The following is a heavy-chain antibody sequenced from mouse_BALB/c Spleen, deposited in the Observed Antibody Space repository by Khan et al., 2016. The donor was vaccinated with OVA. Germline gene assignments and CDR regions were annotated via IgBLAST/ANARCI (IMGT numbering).Heavy chain of an antibody. CDR3: ARIDGGDLDN. D-gene: IGHD2-3*01. CDR1: GYSITSDYV. V-gene: IGHV3-2*02. CDR2: ISYSGNT. J-gene: IGHJ2*01. Sequence: VQLKESGPGLVKPSQSLSLTCTVTGYSITSDYVWNWIRQFPGNKLEWMGHISYSGNTKYNPSLKSRISIHRDTSKNQFFLLLNSVTTEDTATYYCARIDGGDLDNWGQGTTLTVSS.